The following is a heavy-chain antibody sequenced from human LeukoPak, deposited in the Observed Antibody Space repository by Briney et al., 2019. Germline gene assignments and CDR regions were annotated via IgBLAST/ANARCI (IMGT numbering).Heavy chain of an antibody. D-gene: IGHD3-22*01. CDR2: INSDGSST. J-gene: IGHJ4*02. CDR1: GFTFSNYW. Sequence: GGSLRLSCAASGFTFSNYWMHWVRQAPGKGLVWVSRINSDGSSTSYADSVKGRFTISRDNAKNTLYLQMNSLRAEDTAVYYCTTSYPYYYDSSGYYGSYWGQGTLVTVSS. CDR3: TTSYPYYYDSSGYYGSY. V-gene: IGHV3-74*01.